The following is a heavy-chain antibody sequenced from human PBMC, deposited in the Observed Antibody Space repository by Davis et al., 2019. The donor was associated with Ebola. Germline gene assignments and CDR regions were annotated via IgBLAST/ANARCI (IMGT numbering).Heavy chain of an antibody. J-gene: IGHJ6*02. Sequence: SETLSLTCTVSGGSISSSSYYRGWIRQPPGKGLEWIGSIYYSGSTYYNPSLKSRVTISVDTSKNQFSLKLSSVTAADTAVYYCARGGGYGGYGMDVWGQGTTVTVSS. V-gene: IGHV4-39*01. D-gene: IGHD5-12*01. CDR2: IYYSGST. CDR1: GGSISSSSYY. CDR3: ARGGGYGGYGMDV.